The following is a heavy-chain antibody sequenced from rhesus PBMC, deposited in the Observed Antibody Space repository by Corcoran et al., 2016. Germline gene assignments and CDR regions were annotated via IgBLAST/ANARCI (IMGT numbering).Heavy chain of an antibody. D-gene: IGHD1-26*01. CDR3: ARVPTGTTSFDY. V-gene: IGHV4S7*01. CDR1: GGSFSGGSG. Sequence: QVQLQASGPGLLKPSEPLSLTCAVSGGSFSGGSGWGWIRQPPGKGLEWIGSIDRSSGNTYYNPSLKSRATISTDTSKNQFSLKLSSVTAADTAVYYCARVPTGTTSFDYWGQGVLVTVSS. J-gene: IGHJ4*01. CDR2: IDRSSGNT.